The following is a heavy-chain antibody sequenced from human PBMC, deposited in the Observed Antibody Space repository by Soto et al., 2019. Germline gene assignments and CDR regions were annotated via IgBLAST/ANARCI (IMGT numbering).Heavy chain of an antibody. CDR1: GGSISSYY. CDR3: ARMVEQWLAFDY. CDR2: IYYSGST. D-gene: IGHD6-19*01. V-gene: IGHV4-59*01. J-gene: IGHJ4*02. Sequence: SETLSLTCTVSGGSISSYYWSWIRQPPGKGLEWIGYIYYSGSTNYNPSLKSRVTISVDTSKNQFSLKLSSVTAADTAVYYCARMVEQWLAFDYWGQGTLVTVSS.